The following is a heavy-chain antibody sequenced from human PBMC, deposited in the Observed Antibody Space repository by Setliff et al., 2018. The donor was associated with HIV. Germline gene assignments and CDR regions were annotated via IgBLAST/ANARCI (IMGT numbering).Heavy chain of an antibody. CDR2: IFKSGDT. D-gene: IGHD6-19*01. CDR3: AKSRWLARNGDAFDV. V-gene: IGHV4-4*02. J-gene: IGHJ3*01. CDR1: GGSVISINS. Sequence: PSETLSLTCDVSGGSVISINSWSWVRQSPGKGLEWIGEIFKSGDTGYNPSLRSRVTMSLDGSKNQLSLTPTSVTAADTALYYCAKSRWLARNGDAFDVWGQGTMVTVSS.